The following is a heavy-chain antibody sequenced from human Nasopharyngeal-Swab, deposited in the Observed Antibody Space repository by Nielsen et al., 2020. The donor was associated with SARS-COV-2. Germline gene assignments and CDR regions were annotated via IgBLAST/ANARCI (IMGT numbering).Heavy chain of an antibody. D-gene: IGHD1-1*01. J-gene: IGHJ4*02. Sequence: GESLKISCAASGFSFGSYGMHWVRHAPGKGLEWVAVIWYDGSKKYYVDSVKGRFTISRDNAKNSLYLQMNSLRDEDTAVYYCARVGNGDCFDYWGQGTLVTVSS. V-gene: IGHV3-33*01. CDR3: ARVGNGDCFDY. CDR2: IWYDGSKK. CDR1: GFSFGSYG.